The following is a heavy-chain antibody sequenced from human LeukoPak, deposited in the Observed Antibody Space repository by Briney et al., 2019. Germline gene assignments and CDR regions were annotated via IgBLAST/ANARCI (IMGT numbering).Heavy chain of an antibody. CDR2: ISYDGSNK. CDR3: ARAPKVMVYASYFDY. Sequence: GGSLRLSCAASGFTFSSYAMHWVRQAPGKGLEWVAVISYDGSNKYYADSVKGRFTISRDNSKNTLYLQMNSLRAEDTAVYYCARAPKVMVYASYFDYWGQGTLVTVSS. J-gene: IGHJ4*02. D-gene: IGHD2-8*01. V-gene: IGHV3-30*01. CDR1: GFTFSSYA.